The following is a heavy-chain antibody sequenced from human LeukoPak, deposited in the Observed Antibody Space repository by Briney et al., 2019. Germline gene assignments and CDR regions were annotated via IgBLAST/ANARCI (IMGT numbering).Heavy chain of an antibody. V-gene: IGHV3-23*01. CDR3: AKRSITMVRGVISWFDP. CDR2: ISGSGGST. D-gene: IGHD3-10*01. J-gene: IGHJ5*02. CDR1: GFTFSSYG. Sequence: GGSLRLSCAASGFTFSSYGMSWVRQAPGKGLEWVSAISGSGGSTYYADSVKGRFTVSRDNSKNTLYLQMNSLRAEDTAVYYCAKRSITMVRGVISWFDPWGQGTLVTVSS.